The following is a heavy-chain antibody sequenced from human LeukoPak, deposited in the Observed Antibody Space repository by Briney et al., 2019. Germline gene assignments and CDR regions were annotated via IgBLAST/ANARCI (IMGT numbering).Heavy chain of an antibody. D-gene: IGHD3-3*01. Sequence: PSETLSLTCTVSGGSISSSSYYWGWIRQPPGKGLEGIGSIYYSGSTYYNPSLKSRVTISVDTSKNQFSLKLSSVTAADTAVYYCARNLLEWLSIDYWGQGTLVTVPS. CDR1: GGSISSSSYY. J-gene: IGHJ4*02. CDR3: ARNLLEWLSIDY. CDR2: IYYSGST. V-gene: IGHV4-39*01.